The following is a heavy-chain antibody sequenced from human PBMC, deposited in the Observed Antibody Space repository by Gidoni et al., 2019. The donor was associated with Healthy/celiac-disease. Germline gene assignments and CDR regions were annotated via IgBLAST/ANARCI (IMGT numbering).Heavy chain of an antibody. CDR1: GGSISSYY. J-gene: IGHJ4*02. D-gene: IGHD6-19*01. CDR2: IYYSGST. V-gene: IGHV4-59*01. Sequence: QVQLQESGPGLVKPSETLSLTCTVSGGSISSYYLGWIRQPPGKGLEWIGYIYYSGSTNYNSSLKSRVTISVDTSKNQFFLKLSSVTAADTAVYYCARSYIAVAGGFDYWGQGTLVTVSS. CDR3: ARSYIAVAGGFDY.